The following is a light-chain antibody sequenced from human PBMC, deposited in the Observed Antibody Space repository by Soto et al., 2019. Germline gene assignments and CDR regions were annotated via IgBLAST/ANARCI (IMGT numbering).Light chain of an antibody. Sequence: DIQMTQSPSSLSASVGARVTITCRASQDIRDDLGWFQQKPGKVPKRLIYAAYSLESGVPVRFSGSGSGTEFTLTISSLQPEDFATYYCLQHHSFPLTFGQGTKVEIK. CDR1: QDIRDD. CDR3: LQHHSFPLT. J-gene: IGKJ1*01. V-gene: IGKV1-17*01. CDR2: AAY.